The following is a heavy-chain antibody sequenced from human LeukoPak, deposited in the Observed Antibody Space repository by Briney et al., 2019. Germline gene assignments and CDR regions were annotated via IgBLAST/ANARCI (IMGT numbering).Heavy chain of an antibody. Sequence: GGSLRLSCAASGFTFYSHAMTWVRQAPGKGLEWVASISGSGISTYYADSVKGRFTISRDNAKNSLYLEMNSLRAEDTALYYCVKDKSAITKGFFDSWGQGTLVTVSS. V-gene: IGHV3-23*01. CDR2: ISGSGIST. D-gene: IGHD5-18*01. J-gene: IGHJ4*01. CDR3: VKDKSAITKGFFDS. CDR1: GFTFYSHA.